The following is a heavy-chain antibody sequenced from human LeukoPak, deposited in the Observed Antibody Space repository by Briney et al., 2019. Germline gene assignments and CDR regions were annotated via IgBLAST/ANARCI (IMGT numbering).Heavy chain of an antibody. Sequence: KPGGSLRLSCAASGFTFSSYSMNWVRQALGKGLEWVSSISSSSSYIYYADSVKGRLTISRDNAKNSLYLQMNSLRAEDTAVYYCARGSDILTGYYTHYYYGMDVWGQGTTVTVSS. D-gene: IGHD3-9*01. CDR2: ISSSSSYI. CDR3: ARGSDILTGYYTHYYYGMDV. V-gene: IGHV3-21*01. J-gene: IGHJ6*02. CDR1: GFTFSSYS.